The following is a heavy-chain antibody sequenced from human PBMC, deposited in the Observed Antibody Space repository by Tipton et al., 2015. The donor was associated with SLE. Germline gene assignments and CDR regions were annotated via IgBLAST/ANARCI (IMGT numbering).Heavy chain of an antibody. D-gene: IGHD6-25*01. CDR1: GFTFSNYS. Sequence: SLRLFCAVSGFTFSNYSMNWVRQAPGKGLAWVSSISSSSYYIYYADSVKGRFTISRDNAKKSLYLQMNSLRAGDTAVYYCARGCLGLKAAQYYFDYWGQGTLVTVSS. J-gene: IGHJ4*02. CDR2: ISSSSYYI. V-gene: IGHV3-21*03. CDR3: ARGCLGLKAAQYYFDY.